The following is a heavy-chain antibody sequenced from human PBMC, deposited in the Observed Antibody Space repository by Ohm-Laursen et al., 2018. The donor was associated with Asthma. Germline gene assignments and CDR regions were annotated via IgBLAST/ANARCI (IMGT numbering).Heavy chain of an antibody. V-gene: IGHV4-61*01. J-gene: IGHJ6*02. Sequence: GTLSPTCSVSGASVGSGSSFWSWIRQPPGKGLEWIGYIYERGSTNYYPSLKGRVTISLDTSKNQFSLRLSSVTAADTAVYYCAKGLRYDGYLYGLDVWGHGTTVTVSS. CDR2: IYERGST. D-gene: IGHD5-24*01. CDR1: GASVGSGSSF. CDR3: AKGLRYDGYLYGLDV.